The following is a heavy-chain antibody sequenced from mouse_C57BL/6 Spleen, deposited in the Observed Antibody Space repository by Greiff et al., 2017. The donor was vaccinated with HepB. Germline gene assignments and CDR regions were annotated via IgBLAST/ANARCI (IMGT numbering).Heavy chain of an antibody. D-gene: IGHD4-1*01. J-gene: IGHJ4*01. CDR3: ARSPNWVYYAMDY. V-gene: IGHV1-52*01. CDR2: IDPSDSET. CDR1: GYTFTSYW. Sequence: VQLQQSGAELVRPGSSVKLSCKASGYTFTSYWMHWVKQRPIQGLEWIGNIDPSDSETHYNQKFKDKATLTVDKSSSTAYMQLSSLTSEDSAVYYCARSPNWVYYAMDYWGQGTSVTVAS.